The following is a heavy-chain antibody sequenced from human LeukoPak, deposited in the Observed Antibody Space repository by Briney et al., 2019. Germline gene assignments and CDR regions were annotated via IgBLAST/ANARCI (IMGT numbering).Heavy chain of an antibody. CDR3: ARPQGGRQLWLHFDY. V-gene: IGHV3-30-3*01. Sequence: GGSLRLSCAASGFTFSSSVMHWVRQAPGKGREWVAAIADDASNKDYADSVKGRFTISRDNYRNTLYLQMSSLRPEDTAVYYCARPQGGRQLWLHFDYWGQGSLVTVSS. CDR2: IADDASNK. D-gene: IGHD5-18*01. CDR1: GFTFSSSV. J-gene: IGHJ4*02.